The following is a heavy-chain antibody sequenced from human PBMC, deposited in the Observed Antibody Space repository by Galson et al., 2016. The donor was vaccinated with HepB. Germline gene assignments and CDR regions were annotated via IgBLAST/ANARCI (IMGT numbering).Heavy chain of an antibody. J-gene: IGHJ4*02. CDR3: ARDDVWSGPSIDY. CDR2: ISSNGSNT. V-gene: IGHV3-74*01. CDR1: GFTSSHFW. D-gene: IGHD3-3*01. Sequence: SLRLSCAASGFTSSHFWMHWVRQSPGKGLVWVSRISSNGSNTEYADSVRGRFTISRDNARNTLYLQMDRLKVEDTAVYFCARDDVWSGPSIDYWGQGALVTVSS.